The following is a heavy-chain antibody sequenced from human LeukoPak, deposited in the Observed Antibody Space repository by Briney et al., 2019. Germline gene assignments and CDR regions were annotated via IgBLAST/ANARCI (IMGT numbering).Heavy chain of an antibody. D-gene: IGHD1-26*01. V-gene: IGHV3-21*01. CDR1: GFTFSSYS. Sequence: GGSLRLSCAASGFTFSSYSMNWVRQAPGKGLEWVSSISSSSSYIYYADSVKGRFTISRDNSKKTLYLQMNSLRAEDTAVYYCAKGGSREDFEYWGQGTLVTVSS. CDR2: ISSSSSYI. CDR3: AKGGSREDFEY. J-gene: IGHJ4*02.